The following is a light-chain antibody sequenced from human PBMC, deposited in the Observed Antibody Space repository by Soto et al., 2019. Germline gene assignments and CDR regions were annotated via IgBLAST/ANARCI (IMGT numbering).Light chain of an antibody. J-gene: IGKJ5*01. V-gene: IGKV1D-16*01. CDR2: FAS. CDR1: QGISTL. Sequence: DIQMTQSPSSLAASVGDTVTITCRASQGISTLLAWYQQKPGKAPKSLIYFASSLQSGVPSRFTGGGSGIDFTLTISSLQPEDFATYYCQQFHSFPITFGQGTRLDIK. CDR3: QQFHSFPIT.